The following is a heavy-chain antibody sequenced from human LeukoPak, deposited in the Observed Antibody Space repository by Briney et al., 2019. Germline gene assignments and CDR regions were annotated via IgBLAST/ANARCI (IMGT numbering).Heavy chain of an antibody. CDR1: GFTFSSYW. V-gene: IGHV3-7*01. J-gene: IGHJ4*02. Sequence: GGSLRLSCAASGFTFSSYWMNWVRQAPGKGLEWVANIKQDGSESHFVDPVKGRFTISRDNAKNSLYMQMNSLRVEDTAVYYCARNWSPYDYWGQGTLVTVSS. CDR2: IKQDGSES. CDR3: ARNWSPYDY.